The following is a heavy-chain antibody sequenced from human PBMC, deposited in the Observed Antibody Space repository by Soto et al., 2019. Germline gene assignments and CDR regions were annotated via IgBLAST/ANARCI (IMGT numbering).Heavy chain of an antibody. Sequence: PWWSLRLSCTASGFTFSSHGMNWVRQAPGKGLEWVSFLSGSAGITFYADSVKGRFTISRDNSKNTLYLQMNSLRAEDTAVYYCAKDRGIEGSSVRAFDVWGQGTMVTVSS. D-gene: IGHD1-26*01. J-gene: IGHJ3*01. CDR2: LSGSAGIT. V-gene: IGHV3-23*01. CDR3: AKDRGIEGSSVRAFDV. CDR1: GFTFSSHG.